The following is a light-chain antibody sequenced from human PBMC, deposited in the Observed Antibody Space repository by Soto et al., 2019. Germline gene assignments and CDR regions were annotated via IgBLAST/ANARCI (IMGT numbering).Light chain of an antibody. V-gene: IGLV7-46*01. CDR2: DTS. J-gene: IGLJ1*01. CDR1: TGAVTSGHY. CDR3: LINYSGARPYV. Sequence: QAVVTQEPSLTVSPGGTITLTCGSSTGAVTSGHYPYWFQQKPGQAPRTLIYDTSNRHSWTPARFSGSLLGGKAALTLSGAQPEDEAEYDCLINYSGARPYVFGTGTKVTVL.